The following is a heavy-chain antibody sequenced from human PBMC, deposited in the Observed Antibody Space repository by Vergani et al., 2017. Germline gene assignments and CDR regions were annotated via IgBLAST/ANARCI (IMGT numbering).Heavy chain of an antibody. CDR1: GFTFSTNA. CDR3: ARGDSGYYYYYYMDV. Sequence: EVQLVESGGDLVQPGGSLRLSCAASGFTFSTNAMSWVRQAPGKGLEWVSAISGSGVSTYYADSVKGRFTISRDNSKNTLYLQMNSLRAEDTAVYYCARGDSGYYYYYYMDVWGKGTTVTVSS. J-gene: IGHJ6*03. D-gene: IGHD3-10*01. CDR2: ISGSGVST. V-gene: IGHV3-23*04.